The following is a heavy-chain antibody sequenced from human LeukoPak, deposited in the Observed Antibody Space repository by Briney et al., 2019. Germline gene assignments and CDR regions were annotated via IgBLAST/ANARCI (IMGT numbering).Heavy chain of an antibody. D-gene: IGHD3-16*01. CDR2: ISSSGTSI. CDR3: ARGRGGAHDAFDI. V-gene: IGHV3-11*01. J-gene: IGHJ3*02. CDR1: GFTFSDYY. Sequence: GGSLRLSCAASGFTFSDYYMSWIRQAPGKGPEWFSYISSSGTSIDYVDPVKGRFTIYRDNVQKSLYLQMNSLRAEDTAVYYCARGRGGAHDAFDIWGQGTMVTVSS.